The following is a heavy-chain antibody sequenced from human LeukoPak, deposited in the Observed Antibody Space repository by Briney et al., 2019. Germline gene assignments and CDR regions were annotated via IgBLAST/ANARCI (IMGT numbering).Heavy chain of an antibody. V-gene: IGHV1-69*05. CDR1: GGTFSSYA. CDR2: IIPIFGTA. CDR3: ATGLYGYGGNYYYYYMDV. J-gene: IGHJ6*03. Sequence: ASVKVSCKASGGTFSSYAISWVRQAPGQGLEWMGGIIPIFGTANYAQKFQGRVTITTDESTSTAYMELSSLRSEDTAVYYCATGLYGYGGNYYYYYMDVWGKGTTVTVSS. D-gene: IGHD5-18*01.